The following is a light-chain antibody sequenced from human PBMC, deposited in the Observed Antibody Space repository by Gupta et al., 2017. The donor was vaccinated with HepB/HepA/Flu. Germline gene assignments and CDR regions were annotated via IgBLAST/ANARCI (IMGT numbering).Light chain of an antibody. Sequence: SYEVAQPPSLSLFPGTKASIPCPGDKLGNKYVCWYQQKPGQSPVLVIYQDDKRPSGIPERFSGSNSGNTATLTISGTQTMDEADYYCQAWDSSTVVFGGGTKLTVL. CDR2: QDD. J-gene: IGLJ2*01. V-gene: IGLV3-1*01. CDR1: KLGNKY. CDR3: QAWDSSTVV.